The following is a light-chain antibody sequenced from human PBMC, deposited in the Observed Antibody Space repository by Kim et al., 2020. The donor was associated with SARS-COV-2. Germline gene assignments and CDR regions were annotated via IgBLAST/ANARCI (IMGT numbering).Light chain of an antibody. Sequence: ASLRDRVTITRRASQRISTWVAWYQQKPGKAPTLLIYKASTFEEGVPSRFSGSGSGTDFTLTISSLQPGDFATYYCQQYNSYPLTFGGGTKVDIK. CDR3: QQYNSYPLT. V-gene: IGKV1-5*03. CDR2: KAS. J-gene: IGKJ4*01. CDR1: QRISTW.